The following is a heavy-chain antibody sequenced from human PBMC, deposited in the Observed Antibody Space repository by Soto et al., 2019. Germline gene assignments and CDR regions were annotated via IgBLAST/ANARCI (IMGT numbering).Heavy chain of an antibody. D-gene: IGHD1-1*01. Sequence: EVQLLESGGGSVQPGGSLKLSCGVSGFNIPDYGVTWVRQPQGTGLEWVSGFTGGHGKTFYADTVRGRFTLSREDSRNMVYLPMDSLRVEYTAVDYCTRWNGFGDAWGQGTLVTVAS. J-gene: IGHJ4*02. CDR1: GFNIPDYG. V-gene: IGHV3-23*01. CDR3: TRWNGFGDA. CDR2: FTGGHGKT.